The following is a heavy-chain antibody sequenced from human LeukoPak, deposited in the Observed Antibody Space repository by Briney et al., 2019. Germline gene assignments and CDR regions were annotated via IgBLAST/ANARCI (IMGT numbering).Heavy chain of an antibody. D-gene: IGHD6-19*01. V-gene: IGHV1-2*02. CDR1: GYTFTGYY. CDR3: AREVAGTGCDY. Sequence: VSVKVSCKASGYTFTGYYMHWVRQAPGQGLEWMGWIDPNSGGTNYAQKFQGRVTMTRDTSISTAYMELSRLRSDDTAVYYCAREVAGTGCDYWGQGTLVTVSS. CDR2: IDPNSGGT. J-gene: IGHJ4*02.